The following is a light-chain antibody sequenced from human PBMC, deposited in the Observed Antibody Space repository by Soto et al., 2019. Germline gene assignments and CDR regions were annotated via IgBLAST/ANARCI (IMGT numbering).Light chain of an antibody. CDR3: ETWDNNILV. J-gene: IGLJ2*01. CDR2: LEVSGSY. V-gene: IGLV4-60*02. Sequence: QPVLTQSSSASASLGSSVKLTCTLSSGHSSYIIAWHQQQPGKAPRYLMKLEVSGSYNKGCGVPDRFSGSSSGADRYLTISNLQFEDEADYYCETWDNNILVFGGGTKLTVL. CDR1: SGHSSYI.